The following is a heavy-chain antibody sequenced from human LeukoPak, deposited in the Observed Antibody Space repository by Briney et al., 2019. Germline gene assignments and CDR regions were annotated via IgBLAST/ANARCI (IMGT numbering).Heavy chain of an antibody. CDR3: ARVRRGSSHAFDI. CDR1: GGSISSSSNY. Sequence: SETLSLTCTVSGGSISSSSNYWGCIRQPPGKGLEWIGSIYYAGNTYYSPSLKSRVTVSIDTSKNQFSLKLSSVTAADTAVYYCARVRRGSSHAFDIWGQGTMVTVSS. CDR2: IYYAGNT. D-gene: IGHD2-15*01. V-gene: IGHV4-39*07. J-gene: IGHJ3*02.